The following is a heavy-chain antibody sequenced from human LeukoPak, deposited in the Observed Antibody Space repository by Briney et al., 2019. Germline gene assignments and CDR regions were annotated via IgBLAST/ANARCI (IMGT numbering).Heavy chain of an antibody. CDR1: GFTFSSCA. V-gene: IGHV3-23*01. D-gene: IGHD1-26*01. Sequence: GGSLRLSCAASGFTFSSCAMTWVRQAPGKGLEWVSSISGSGATTYYADSVKGRFTISRDNSNNAVYLQMNSLRAEDTAVYYCAKDQSRVGASDPFDSWGQGMQVGVSS. CDR3: AKDQSRVGASDPFDS. J-gene: IGHJ4*02. CDR2: ISGSGATT.